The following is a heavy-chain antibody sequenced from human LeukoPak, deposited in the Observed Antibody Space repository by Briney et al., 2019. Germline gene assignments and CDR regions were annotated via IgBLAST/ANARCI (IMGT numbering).Heavy chain of an antibody. CDR2: IYSGGST. Sequence: GGSLRLSCAASGFTVSSNYMSWVRQAPGKGLEWVSVIYSGGSTYYADSVKGRFTISRHNSKNTLYLQTNSLRAEDTAVYYCARQFYGSGSYPSVLWGQGTLVTVSS. D-gene: IGHD3-10*01. CDR1: GFTVSSNY. V-gene: IGHV3-53*04. CDR3: ARQFYGSGSYPSVL. J-gene: IGHJ4*02.